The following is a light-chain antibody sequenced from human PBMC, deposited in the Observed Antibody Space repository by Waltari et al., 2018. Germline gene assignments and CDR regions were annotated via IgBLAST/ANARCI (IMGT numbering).Light chain of an antibody. CDR3: QSYDSSLSDVV. Sequence: QSVLTQPPSVSGAPGQRVTISCTGSSSNFGSGYTVHWYQQLPGTAPKPLIYDNNNRPAGGPDRFSGSKSGTSASLAITGLQAEDEADYYCQSYDSSLSDVVFGGGTKLTVL. CDR2: DNN. J-gene: IGLJ2*01. V-gene: IGLV1-40*01. CDR1: SSNFGSGYT.